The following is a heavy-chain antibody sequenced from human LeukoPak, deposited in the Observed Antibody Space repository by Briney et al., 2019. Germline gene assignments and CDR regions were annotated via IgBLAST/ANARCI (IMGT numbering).Heavy chain of an antibody. Sequence: ASVKVSCKASGYTFTGYYMHWVRQAPGQGLEWMGWINPNSGGTNYAQKFQGRVTMTRDTSISTAYMELSRLRSDDTAVYYCAREFLEANYFDYWGQGTLDTVSS. D-gene: IGHD5-24*01. J-gene: IGHJ4*02. V-gene: IGHV1-2*02. CDR3: AREFLEANYFDY. CDR2: INPNSGGT. CDR1: GYTFTGYY.